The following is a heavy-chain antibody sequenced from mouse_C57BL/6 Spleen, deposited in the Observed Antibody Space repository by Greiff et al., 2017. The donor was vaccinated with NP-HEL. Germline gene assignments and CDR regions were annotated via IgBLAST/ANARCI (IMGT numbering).Heavy chain of an antibody. J-gene: IGHJ1*03. D-gene: IGHD4-1*02. V-gene: IGHV5-17*01. CDR3: ARRTNWDGYFDV. Sequence: EVKLQESGGGLVKPGGSLKLSCAASGFTFSDYGMHWVRQAPEKGLEWVAYISSGSSTIYYADTVKGRFTISRDNAKNTLFLQMTSLRSEDTAMYYCARRTNWDGYFDVWGTGTTVTVSS. CDR2: ISSGSSTI. CDR1: GFTFSDYG.